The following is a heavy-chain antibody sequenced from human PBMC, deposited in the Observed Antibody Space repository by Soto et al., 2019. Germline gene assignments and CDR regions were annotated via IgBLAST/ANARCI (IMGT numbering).Heavy chain of an antibody. CDR3: AKGIAADGDYYYYYGMDV. V-gene: IGHV3-30*18. Sequence: QVQLVESGGGVVQPGRSLRLSCAASGFTFSSYGMHWVRQAPGKGLEWVAVISYDGSNKYYADSVKGRFTISRDNSKNTLYLQMNSLRAEDTAVYYCAKGIAADGDYYYYYGMDVWGQGTTVTVSS. CDR1: GFTFSSYG. J-gene: IGHJ6*02. CDR2: ISYDGSNK. D-gene: IGHD6-13*01.